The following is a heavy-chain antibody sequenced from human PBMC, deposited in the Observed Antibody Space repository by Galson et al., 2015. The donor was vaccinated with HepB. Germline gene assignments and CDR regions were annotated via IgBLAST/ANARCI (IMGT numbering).Heavy chain of an antibody. V-gene: IGHV6-1*01. D-gene: IGHD3-22*01. J-gene: IGHJ6*02. CDR1: GDSVSSNSAA. Sequence: CAISGDSVSSNSAAWNWIRQSPSRGLEWLGRTYYRSKWYNDYAVSVKSRITINPDTSKNQFSLQLNSVTPEDTAVYYCARDRVTMIVVVIENGTYGMDVWGQGTTVTVSS. CDR2: TYYRSKWYN. CDR3: ARDRVTMIVVVIENGTYGMDV.